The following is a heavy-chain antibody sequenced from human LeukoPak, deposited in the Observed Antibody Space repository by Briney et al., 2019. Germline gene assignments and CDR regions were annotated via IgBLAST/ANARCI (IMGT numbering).Heavy chain of an antibody. Sequence: GASVKVSCKASGYTFTGYYMHWVRQAPGQGLEWMGWINPNSGGTNYAQKFQGRVTMTRGTSISTAYMELSRLRSDDTAVYYCARDPSLPYRYYFDYWGQGTLVTVSS. CDR3: ARDPSLPYRYYFDY. CDR1: GYTFTGYY. CDR2: INPNSGGT. V-gene: IGHV1-2*02. D-gene: IGHD2-21*01. J-gene: IGHJ4*02.